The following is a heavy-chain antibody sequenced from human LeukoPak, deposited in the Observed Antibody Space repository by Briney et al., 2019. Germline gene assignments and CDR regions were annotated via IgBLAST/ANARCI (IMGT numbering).Heavy chain of an antibody. D-gene: IGHD3-22*01. CDR1: ALTFSNYG. V-gene: IGHV3-30*02. Sequence: GGSLRLSCAASALTFSNYGMHWVRQAPGKGLEWVAFIRFDGSNKYYADSVKGRFTISRDNSRNTLYLQMNSLRAEDTAVYYCARDSVIVSRPGGFYYYYYMDVWGKGTTVTVSS. CDR3: ARDSVIVSRPGGFYYYYYMDV. CDR2: IRFDGSNK. J-gene: IGHJ6*03.